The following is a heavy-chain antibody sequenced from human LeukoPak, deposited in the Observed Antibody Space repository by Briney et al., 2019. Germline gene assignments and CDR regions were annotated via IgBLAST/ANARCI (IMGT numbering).Heavy chain of an antibody. CDR1: GFTFTTHA. CDR2: ISSSSSTK. J-gene: IGHJ4*02. D-gene: IGHD1-26*01. Sequence: GRSLRLSCAASGFTFTTHAIHWVRQAPGKGLEWVAYISSSSSTKYYADSVKGRFTISRDNAKNSLYLQMNSLRAEDTAVYYCARDRLVGATGAGPDYWGQGTLVTVSS. V-gene: IGHV3-48*04. CDR3: ARDRLVGATGAGPDY.